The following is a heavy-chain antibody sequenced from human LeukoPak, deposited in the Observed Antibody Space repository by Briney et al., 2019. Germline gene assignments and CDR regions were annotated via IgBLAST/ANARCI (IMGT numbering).Heavy chain of an antibody. CDR2: ISGSGGST. V-gene: IGHV3-23*01. CDR3: AKERPSYYDSSGYYPYCFDY. CDR1: GFSFSSYA. D-gene: IGHD3-22*01. J-gene: IGHJ4*02. Sequence: GGSLRLSCAASGFSFSSYAMSWVRQAPGKGLEWVSAISGSGGSTYYADSVKGRFTISRDNSKNTLYLQTNSPRAEDTAVYYCAKERPSYYDSSGYYPYCFDYWGQGTLVTVSS.